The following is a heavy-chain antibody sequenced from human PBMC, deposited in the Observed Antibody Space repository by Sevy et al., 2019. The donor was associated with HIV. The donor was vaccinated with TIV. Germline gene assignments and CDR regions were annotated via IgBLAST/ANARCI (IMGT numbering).Heavy chain of an antibody. CDR2: IKQDGSEK. CDR1: GFTFSSYW. CDR3: ARGRWSYYYYYGMDV. J-gene: IGHJ6*02. V-gene: IGHV3-7*01. D-gene: IGHD3-3*01. Sequence: GGSLRLSCAASGFTFSSYWMSWVRQAPGKGLEWVANIKQDGSEKYYVDSVKGRFTISRDNAKNSLYLQMNSLRAEDTAVYCCARGRWSYYYYYGMDVWGQGTTVTVSS.